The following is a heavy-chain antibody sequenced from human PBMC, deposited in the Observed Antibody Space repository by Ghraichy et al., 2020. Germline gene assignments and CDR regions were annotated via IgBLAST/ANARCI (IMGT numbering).Heavy chain of an antibody. CDR3: AKDHEGGWFGNWFDP. D-gene: IGHD3-10*01. J-gene: IGHJ5*02. V-gene: IGHV3-30*18. CDR2: ISYDGSNK. CDR1: GFTFSNYG. Sequence: GGSLRLSCAASGFTFSNYGMHWVRQAPGKGLEWVAVISYDGSNKYYADSVKGRFTISRDNSKNTLYLQMNSLRAEDTAVYYCAKDHEGGWFGNWFDPWGQGTLVTVSS.